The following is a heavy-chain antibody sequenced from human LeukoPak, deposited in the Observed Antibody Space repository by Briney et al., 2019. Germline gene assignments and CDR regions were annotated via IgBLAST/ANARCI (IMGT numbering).Heavy chain of an antibody. D-gene: IGHD4-23*01. CDR1: GFTFSSYA. Sequence: GGSLRLSCAASGFTFSSYAMSWVRQAPGKGLKWVSGFSGSGGSTYYADSVKGRFTISRDNSKNTLYLQMNSLRAEDTAVYYCAKAPTTVVPRGYFDYWGQGTLVTVSS. CDR2: FSGSGGST. V-gene: IGHV3-23*01. J-gene: IGHJ4*02. CDR3: AKAPTTVVPRGYFDY.